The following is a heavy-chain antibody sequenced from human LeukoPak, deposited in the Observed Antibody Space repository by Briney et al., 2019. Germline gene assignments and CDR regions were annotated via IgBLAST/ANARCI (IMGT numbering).Heavy chain of an antibody. D-gene: IGHD2-15*01. CDR2: IYYSGST. Sequence: GSLRLSCAASGFTFSSYAMSWVRQPPGKGLEWIGSIYYSGSTYYNPSLKSRVTISVDTSKNQFSLKLNSVTAADTAVYYCAKIAGHTLDIWGQGTMVTVSS. CDR3: AKIAGHTLDI. J-gene: IGHJ3*02. CDR1: GFTFSSYA. V-gene: IGHV4-39*01.